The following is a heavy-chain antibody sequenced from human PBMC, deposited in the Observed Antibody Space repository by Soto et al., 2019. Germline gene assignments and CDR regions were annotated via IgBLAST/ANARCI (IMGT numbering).Heavy chain of an antibody. CDR2: INWNGGST. J-gene: IGHJ6*03. V-gene: IGHV3-20*01. D-gene: IGHD2-15*01. CDR1: GFTFDDYG. Sequence: EVQLVASGGGVVRPGGSLRLSCAASGFTFDDYGMSWVRQAPGKGLELVSGINWNGGSTGYADSVKGRFTISRDNAKNSLYLRMNSLRAEDTALYNCARVAGGGTGTNYYYYYYMDVWGKGTTVTVSS. CDR3: ARVAGGGTGTNYYYYYYMDV.